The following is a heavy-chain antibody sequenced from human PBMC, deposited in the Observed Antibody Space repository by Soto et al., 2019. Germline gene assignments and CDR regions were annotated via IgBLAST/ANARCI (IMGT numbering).Heavy chain of an antibody. J-gene: IGHJ5*02. Sequence: QVQLQESGPGLVKPSQTLSLTCTVSGDSISSSNNYWSWIRQPPGEGLEWIGFISYSGTTSYSPSLTSRLXXXLXXSKNQFSLSLSSVTAADTAVYYCARGRGYSYGLDPWGQGTLVTVSS. CDR1: GDSISSSNNY. CDR2: ISYSGTT. D-gene: IGHD5-18*01. CDR3: ARGRGYSYGLDP. V-gene: IGHV4-30-4*01.